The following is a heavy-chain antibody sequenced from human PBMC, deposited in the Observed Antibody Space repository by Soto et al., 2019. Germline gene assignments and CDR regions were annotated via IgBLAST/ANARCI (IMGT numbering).Heavy chain of an antibody. Sequence: QVQLVQSGAEVKKPGASVKVSCKASGYTFTSYDISWVRQATGQGLEWMGWMNPNSGYTGYAQKLQGRVTMTRNTSXXTAYMELSSLRSEDTAVYSCAEIPTLGRSSGWGDFYYGMDVWGQGTTVTVSS. V-gene: IGHV1-8*01. CDR3: AEIPTLGRSSGWGDFYYGMDV. CDR1: GYTFTSYD. J-gene: IGHJ6*02. D-gene: IGHD6-19*01. CDR2: MNPNSGYT.